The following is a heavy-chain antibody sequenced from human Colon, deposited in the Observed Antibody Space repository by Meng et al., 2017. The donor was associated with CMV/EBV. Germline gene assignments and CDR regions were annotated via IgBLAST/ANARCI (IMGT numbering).Heavy chain of an antibody. CDR1: GDSVAKAGAA. J-gene: IGHJ5*02. Sequence: QLHHSRARLLNPAHTLALTCAISGDSVAKAGAAWNWVRQSPSRGLEWLGRTYYMSQWHNNYAESVRSRITINPDTSKNQFSLQLKSVTPEDTAVYYCARDPEYSYSILDTWGQGTLVTVSS. D-gene: IGHD1-26*01. V-gene: IGHV6-1*01. CDR2: TYYMSQWHN. CDR3: ARDPEYSYSILDT.